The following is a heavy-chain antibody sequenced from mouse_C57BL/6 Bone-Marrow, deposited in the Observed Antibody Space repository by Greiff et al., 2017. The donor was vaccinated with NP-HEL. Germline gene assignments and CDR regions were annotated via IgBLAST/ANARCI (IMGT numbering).Heavy chain of an antibody. CDR1: GFSLTSYG. CDR2: IWSGGST. J-gene: IGHJ1*03. Sequence: QVQLQQSGPGLVQPSQSLSITCTVSGFSLTSYGVHWVRQSPGKGLEWLGVIWSGGSTDYNAAFISRLSISKDNSKSQVFFKMNSLQADDTAIYYCARNGYGYGTVWYFDVWGTGTTVTVSS. CDR3: ARNGYGYGTVWYFDV. D-gene: IGHD2-2*01. V-gene: IGHV2-2*01.